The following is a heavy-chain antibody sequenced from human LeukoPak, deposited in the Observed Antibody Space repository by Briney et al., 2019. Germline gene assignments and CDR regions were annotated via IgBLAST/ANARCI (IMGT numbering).Heavy chain of an antibody. CDR1: GYTFTSYG. Sequence: GASVKVSCKASGYTFTSYGMSWGGQGRGQGSEWMGWISAYNGNTNYAQKLQGRVTMTTDTSTSTAYMELRSLRSDDTAVYYCARWGDPYYFDYWGQGTLVTVSS. J-gene: IGHJ4*02. CDR2: ISAYNGNT. V-gene: IGHV1-18*01. CDR3: ARWGDPYYFDY. D-gene: IGHD3-16*01.